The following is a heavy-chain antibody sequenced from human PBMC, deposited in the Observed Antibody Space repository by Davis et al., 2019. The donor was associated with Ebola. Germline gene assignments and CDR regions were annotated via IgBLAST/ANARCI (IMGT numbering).Heavy chain of an antibody. Sequence: AASVKVSCKASGYTFTSYGISWVRQAPGQGLEWMGWISAYNGNTNYAQKLQGRVTMTTDTSTSTAYMELRSLRSDDTAVYYCARDITMITRGWFDPWGQGTLVTVSA. CDR3: ARDITMITRGWFDP. D-gene: IGHD3-22*01. CDR2: ISAYNGNT. J-gene: IGHJ5*02. V-gene: IGHV1-18*01. CDR1: GYTFTSYG.